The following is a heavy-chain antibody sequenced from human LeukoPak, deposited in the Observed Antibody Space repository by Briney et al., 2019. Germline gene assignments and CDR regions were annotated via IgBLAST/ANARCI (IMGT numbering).Heavy chain of an antibody. CDR1: GFTFSSYA. D-gene: IGHD1-26*01. Sequence: GGSLRLSCAASGFTFSSYAMSWVRQAPGKGLEWVSAISGSGGSTYYADSVTGRFTISRDNSKNSLYLQMNSLRAEDTAVYYCAKDPTNGISPREREAFDYWGQGTLVTVSS. CDR2: ISGSGGST. V-gene: IGHV3-23*01. J-gene: IGHJ4*02. CDR3: AKDPTNGISPREREAFDY.